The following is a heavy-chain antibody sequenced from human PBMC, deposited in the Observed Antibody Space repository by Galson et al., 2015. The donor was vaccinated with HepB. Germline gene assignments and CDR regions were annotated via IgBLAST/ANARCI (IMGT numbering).Heavy chain of an antibody. J-gene: IGHJ4*02. Sequence: SLRLSCAASGFTFSSYSVNWVRQAPGKGLEWVSYISSSSSTIYYADSVKGRFTISRDNAKNSMYLQMNSLRAEDTAVYYCARDSGLRFSVTAIDYWGQGTLVTVSS. CDR1: GFTFSSYS. CDR3: ARDSGLRFSVTAIDY. D-gene: IGHD5-12*01. CDR2: ISSSSSTI. V-gene: IGHV3-48*01.